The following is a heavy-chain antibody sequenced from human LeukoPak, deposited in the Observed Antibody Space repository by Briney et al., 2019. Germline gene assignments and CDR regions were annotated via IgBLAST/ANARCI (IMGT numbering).Heavy chain of an antibody. CDR1: GFTFSSYG. Sequence: GGSLRLSCAASGFTFSSYGMHWVRQAPGKGLEGVAVISYDGSNKYYADSVKGRFTISRDNSKNTLYLQMNSLRAEDTAVYYCARGEVVVAATFDYWGQGTLVTVSS. CDR3: ARGEVVVAATFDY. V-gene: IGHV3-30*06. D-gene: IGHD2-15*01. J-gene: IGHJ4*02. CDR2: ISYDGSNK.